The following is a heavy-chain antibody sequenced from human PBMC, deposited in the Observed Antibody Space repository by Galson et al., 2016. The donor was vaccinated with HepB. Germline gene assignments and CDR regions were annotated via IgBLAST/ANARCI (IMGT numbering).Heavy chain of an antibody. D-gene: IGHD3-3*01. CDR3: ARDTMSALDV. CDR2: ADVLGGA. CDR1: GDSITGTYYY. V-gene: IGHV4-61*02. Sequence: TLSLTCDVSGDSITGTYYYWSWIRQPAGRGLEWIGRADVLGGANSSPSPKTRVTILVDMSKNQFSLKLTSVTAADTAVYYCARDTMSALDVWGKGTTVRVSA. J-gene: IGHJ6*04.